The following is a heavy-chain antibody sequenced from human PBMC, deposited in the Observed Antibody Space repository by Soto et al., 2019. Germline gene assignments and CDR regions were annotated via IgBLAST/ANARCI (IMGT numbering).Heavy chain of an antibody. Sequence: XESLLLSCAASGFTFSSYSMTWVRQAPGKGLEWVSSISGGGDHTYYADSVKGRFTISRDNSRNTLYLQMNSLRAEDTAVYYCVRATYFSDSSGYTRCFDYWGQGTLVTVSS. CDR2: ISGGGDHT. CDR3: VRATYFSDSSGYTRCFDY. V-gene: IGHV3-23*01. J-gene: IGHJ4*02. CDR1: GFTFSSYS. D-gene: IGHD3-22*01.